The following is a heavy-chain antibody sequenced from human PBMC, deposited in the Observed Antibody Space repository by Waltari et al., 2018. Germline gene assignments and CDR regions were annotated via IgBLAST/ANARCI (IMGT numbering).Heavy chain of an antibody. CDR3: ARENPQMSVYYMDV. CDR1: GGSISSYY. V-gene: IGHV4-59*01. J-gene: IGHJ6*03. CDR2: IYYSGST. Sequence: QVQLQESGPGLVKPSETLSLTCTVSGGSISSYYWSWIRQPPGKGLEWIGYIYYSGSTNYNPSLKSRVTISVDTSKNQFSLKLSSVTAADTAVYYCARENPQMSVYYMDVWGKGTTVTVSS.